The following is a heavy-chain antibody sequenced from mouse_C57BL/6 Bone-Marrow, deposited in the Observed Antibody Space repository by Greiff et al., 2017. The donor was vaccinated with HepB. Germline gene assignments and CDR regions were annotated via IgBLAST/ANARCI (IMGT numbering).Heavy chain of an antibody. Sequence: QVQLKESGPGLVAPSQSLSITCTVSGFSLTSYGVHWVRQPPGKGLEWLVVIWSDGSTTYNSALKSRLSISKDNSKSQVFLKMNSLQTDDTAMYYCARHATTVKGYYFDYWGQGTTLTVSS. CDR2: IWSDGST. CDR3: ARHATTVKGYYFDY. CDR1: GFSLTSYG. D-gene: IGHD1-1*01. J-gene: IGHJ2*01. V-gene: IGHV2-6-1*01.